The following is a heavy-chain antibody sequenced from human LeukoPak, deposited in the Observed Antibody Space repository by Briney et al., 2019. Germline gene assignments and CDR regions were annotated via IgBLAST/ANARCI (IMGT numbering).Heavy chain of an antibody. V-gene: IGHV3-23*01. J-gene: IGHJ5*02. CDR2: ISDSGGST. D-gene: IGHD2-2*02. CDR3: AAGEGICSSTSCYTVWFDP. Sequence: GGSLRLSCAASGFTFSSYAMSWVRQAPGKGLEWVSAISDSGGSTYYADSVKGRFTISRDNSKNTLYLQMNSLRAEDTAVYYCAAGEGICSSTSCYTVWFDPWGQGTLVTVSS. CDR1: GFTFSSYA.